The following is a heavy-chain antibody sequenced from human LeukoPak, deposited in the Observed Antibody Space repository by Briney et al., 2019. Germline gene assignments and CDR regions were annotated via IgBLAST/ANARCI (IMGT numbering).Heavy chain of an antibody. D-gene: IGHD2-15*01. Sequence: ASVKVSCKASGGTFSSYAISWVRQAPGQGLEWMGGIIPIFGTANYAQKFQGRVTITADESTSTAYMELSSLRSEDTAVYYCARDVVGAYAFDIWGQGTMVTDSS. CDR2: IIPIFGTA. CDR3: ARDVVGAYAFDI. V-gene: IGHV1-69*13. CDR1: GGTFSSYA. J-gene: IGHJ3*02.